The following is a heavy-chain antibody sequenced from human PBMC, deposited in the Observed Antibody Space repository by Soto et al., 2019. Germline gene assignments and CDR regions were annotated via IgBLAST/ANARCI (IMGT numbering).Heavy chain of an antibody. Sequence: ASVMVSSKVSGYTLTELSMHWVRQAPGKGLEWMGGFDPEDGETIYAQKFQGRVTMTEDKSTDTAYMELSSLRSEDTAVYYCATDLGSNAVLDNYWGQGTLVTVSS. D-gene: IGHD3-3*01. J-gene: IGHJ4*02. CDR2: FDPEDGET. CDR1: GYTLTELS. V-gene: IGHV1-24*01. CDR3: ATDLGSNAVLDNY.